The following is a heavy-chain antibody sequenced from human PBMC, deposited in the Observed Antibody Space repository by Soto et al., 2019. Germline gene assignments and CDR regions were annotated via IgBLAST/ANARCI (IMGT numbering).Heavy chain of an antibody. D-gene: IGHD3-9*01. J-gene: IGHJ4*02. Sequence: ASVKVSCTASGYTFTGYYMHWVRQAPGQGLEWMGWINPNSGGTNYAQKFQGWVTMTRDTSISTAYMELSRLRSDDTAVYYCARAKLRYFDWTPFDYWGQGTLVTVSS. CDR1: GYTFTGYY. CDR3: ARAKLRYFDWTPFDY. CDR2: INPNSGGT. V-gene: IGHV1-2*04.